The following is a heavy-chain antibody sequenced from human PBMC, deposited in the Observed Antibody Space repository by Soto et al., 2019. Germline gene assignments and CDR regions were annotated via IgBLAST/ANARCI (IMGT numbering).Heavy chain of an antibody. CDR3: ARGLGTNGLDV. D-gene: IGHD7-27*01. Sequence: ASVKVSCKASGYRFTTYGITWVRLAPGQGLEWLGGISTYNGNTDYAQNLQDRVTMTTETSTSTAYMEATSLTSDDTAVYYCARGLGTNGLDVWGQGTTVTVSS. CDR2: ISTYNGNT. J-gene: IGHJ6*02. CDR1: GYRFTTYG. V-gene: IGHV1-18*04.